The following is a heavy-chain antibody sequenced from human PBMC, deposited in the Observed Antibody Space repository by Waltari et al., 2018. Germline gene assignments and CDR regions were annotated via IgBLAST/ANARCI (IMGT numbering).Heavy chain of an antibody. CDR2: VSLDGDSN. J-gene: IGHJ3*02. V-gene: IGHV3-30*10. CDR1: GFTFRNFA. D-gene: IGHD3-22*01. Sequence: QVQMVQSGGGVVQPGRSVKLSCAASGFTFRNFAMPWVRQAPGKGLEWLAVVSLDGDSNNHIDSLKGRINISRDNSKNTLFLQMNSLRPEDTATYYCARGRGFYDNFGDVAFETWGQGTLVIVSS. CDR3: ARGRGFYDNFGDVAFET.